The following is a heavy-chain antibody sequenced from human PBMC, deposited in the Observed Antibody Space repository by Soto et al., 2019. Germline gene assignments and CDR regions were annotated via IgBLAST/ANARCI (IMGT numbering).Heavy chain of an antibody. V-gene: IGHV1-69*13. Sequence: ASVKVSCKASGGTFSSYAISCVRQAPGQGLEWMGGIIPIFGTANYAQKFQGRVTITADESTSTAYMELSSLRSEDTAVYYCARDPQGYDSSGIARSASDYWGQGTLVTVSS. CDR1: GGTFSSYA. D-gene: IGHD3-22*01. CDR3: ARDPQGYDSSGIARSASDY. J-gene: IGHJ4*02. CDR2: IIPIFGTA.